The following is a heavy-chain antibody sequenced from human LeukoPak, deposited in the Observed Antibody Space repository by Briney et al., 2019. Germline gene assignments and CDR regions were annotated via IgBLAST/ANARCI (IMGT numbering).Heavy chain of an antibody. D-gene: IGHD6-19*01. CDR1: GFAFSSYA. CDR2: ITGDSHTI. Sequence: GGSLRLSCAASGFAFSSYAMNWVRQAPGKGLDWVSFITGDSHTIYYADSVKGRFTVSRDNAENSLYLQINSLSAEDTAVYYCARDRVGGSFDYWGQGTLVIVSS. J-gene: IGHJ4*02. V-gene: IGHV3-48*01. CDR3: ARDRVGGSFDY.